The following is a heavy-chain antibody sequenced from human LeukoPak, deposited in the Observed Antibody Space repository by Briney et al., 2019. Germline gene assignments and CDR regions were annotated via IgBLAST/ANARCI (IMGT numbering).Heavy chain of an antibody. V-gene: IGHV4-59*08. CDR2: IYYSGST. D-gene: IGHD4-23*01. Sequence: SETLSLTCTVSGGSISNYYWSWIRQPPGKGLEWIGYIYYSGSTNYNPSLKSRVTISVDTSKNQFSLKLSSVTAADTAVYYCARNSPGYFDLWGRGTLVTVSS. J-gene: IGHJ2*01. CDR3: ARNSPGYFDL. CDR1: GGSISNYY.